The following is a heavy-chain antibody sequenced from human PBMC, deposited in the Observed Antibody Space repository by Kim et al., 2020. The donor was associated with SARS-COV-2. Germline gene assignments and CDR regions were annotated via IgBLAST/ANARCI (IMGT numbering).Heavy chain of an antibody. CDR2: INPHSGGT. CDR3: ARGGYASGTYYFDY. CDR1: GFTFTGYY. Sequence: ASVKVSCKASGFTFTGYYIHWVRQAPGQGLEWMGRINPHSGGTNYAQEFQGRVTMTRDTSISTAYMELSRLRSDDTVVYYCARGGYASGTYYFDYWGQGTLVTVSS. D-gene: IGHD3-10*01. J-gene: IGHJ4*02. V-gene: IGHV1-2*05.